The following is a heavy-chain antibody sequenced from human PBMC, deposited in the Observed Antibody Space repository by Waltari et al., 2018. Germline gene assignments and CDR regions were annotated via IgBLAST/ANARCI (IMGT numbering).Heavy chain of an antibody. Sequence: QVHLHQWGARRLKPSQTPSLTCAVEGGPLNLYYWSWIRQPPGKGLEWIGEINHSGNTNYNPSLKSRVAISVDPPKQQFSLKLTSVAAADTAVYYCARLEDCTGGHCYSGSHYAVDVWGPGTWVTVSS. CDR3: ARLEDCTGGHCYSGSHYAVDV. CDR2: INHSGNT. V-gene: IGHV4-34*01. D-gene: IGHD2-21*02. CDR1: GGPLNLYY. J-gene: IGHJ6*02.